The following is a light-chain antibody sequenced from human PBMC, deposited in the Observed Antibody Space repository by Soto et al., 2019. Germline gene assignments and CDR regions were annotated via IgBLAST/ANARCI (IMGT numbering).Light chain of an antibody. Sequence: VVTQEPSLTVSPGETVTLTCGSSTGAVTSGHYPYWFQQKPGQAPRTLIYDTKNKHSWTPARFSGSLLGGKAALTLSGAQPEDEAEYYCLLSYSGPRVFGGGTKLTVL. CDR3: LLSYSGPRV. CDR1: TGAVTSGHY. J-gene: IGLJ3*02. V-gene: IGLV7-46*01. CDR2: DTK.